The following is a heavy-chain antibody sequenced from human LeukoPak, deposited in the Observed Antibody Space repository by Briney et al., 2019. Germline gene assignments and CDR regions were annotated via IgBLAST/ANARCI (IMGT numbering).Heavy chain of an antibody. Sequence: PGRSLRLSCAASGLTFSSYNMHWVRQAPGKGLEWVAVIRYDGSNKFYADSVKGRFTISRDNSQNTLYLQMKSLRAEDTAVYYCARGRYGDVLFDYWGQGTLVTVSS. CDR1: GLTFSSYN. CDR3: ARGRYGDVLFDY. D-gene: IGHD4-17*01. V-gene: IGHV3-33*08. CDR2: IRYDGSNK. J-gene: IGHJ4*02.